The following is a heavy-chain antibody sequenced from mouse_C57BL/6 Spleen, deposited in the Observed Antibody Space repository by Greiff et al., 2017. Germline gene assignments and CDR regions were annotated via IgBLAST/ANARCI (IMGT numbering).Heavy chain of an antibody. Sequence: EVKLQEPGPELVKPGASVKISCKASGYTFTDYNMDWVKQSHGTSLEWIGDINPKNGGTIYNQKFKGKATLTVDNSSSTAYMELRSLTSEDNAVEYCARERGYSSGSSSFAYWGQGTLVTVAA. CDR3: ARERGYSSGSSSFAY. D-gene: IGHD1-1*01. J-gene: IGHJ3*01. CDR1: GYTFTDYN. V-gene: IGHV1-18*01. CDR2: INPKNGGT.